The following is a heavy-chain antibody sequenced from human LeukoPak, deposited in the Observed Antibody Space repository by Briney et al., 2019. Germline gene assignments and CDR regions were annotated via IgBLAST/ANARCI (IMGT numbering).Heavy chain of an antibody. CDR1: GYTFTNYY. D-gene: IGHD6-13*01. V-gene: IGHV1-46*01. CDR3: ASGQLRIAAAGSQGLPTH. CDR2: INPSGGGA. J-gene: IGHJ4*02. Sequence: GASVKVSCKASGYTFTNYYMHWVRQAPGQGLEWMGIINPSGGGASSAREFQGRVTMTRDTSTSTVYMELSSLRSDDTAVYYCASGQLRIAAAGSQGLPTHWGQGTLVTVSS.